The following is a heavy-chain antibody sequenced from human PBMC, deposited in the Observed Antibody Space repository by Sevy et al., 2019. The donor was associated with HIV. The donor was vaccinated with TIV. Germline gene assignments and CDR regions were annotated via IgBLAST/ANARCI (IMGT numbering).Heavy chain of an antibody. CDR2: IYHSGST. Sequence: SETLSLTCAVSGYSISSGYYWGWIRQPPGKGLEWIGSIYHSGSTYYNPSLKSRVTISVDTSKNQFSLKLSSVTAADTAVYYCARSYSGSYRGDDAFDISGQGTMVTVSS. D-gene: IGHD1-26*01. J-gene: IGHJ3*02. CDR1: GYSISSGYY. CDR3: ARSYSGSYRGDDAFDI. V-gene: IGHV4-38-2*01.